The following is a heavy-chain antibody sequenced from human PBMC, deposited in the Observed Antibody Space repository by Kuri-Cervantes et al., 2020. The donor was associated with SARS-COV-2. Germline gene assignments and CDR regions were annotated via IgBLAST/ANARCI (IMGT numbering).Heavy chain of an antibody. CDR3: ARASDTTGYYWYFDL. CDR1: GFTLSGYG. D-gene: IGHD3-22*01. V-gene: IGHV3-33*05. J-gene: IGHJ2*01. Sequence: GGSLRLSCAASGFTLSGYGIHWVRQAPGKGLEWVAATSADRTKEYYLDSVKGRFAISRDNSKNTVYLQINSLRAEDTAVYYCARASDTTGYYWYFDLWGRGTLVTVSS. CDR2: TSADRTKE.